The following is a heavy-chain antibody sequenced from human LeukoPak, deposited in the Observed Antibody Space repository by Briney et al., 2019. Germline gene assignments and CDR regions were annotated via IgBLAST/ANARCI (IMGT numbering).Heavy chain of an antibody. CDR2: IYYSGST. CDR1: GGSISSGGYY. J-gene: IGHJ6*02. D-gene: IGHD2-2*02. V-gene: IGHV4-31*03. CDR3: ARYCSSTSCYTGGLDYYYYGMDV. Sequence: PSETLSLTCTVSGGSISSGGYYWSWIRQHPGKGLEWIGYIYYSGSTYYNPSLKSRVTISVDTSKNQFSLKLSSVTAADTAVYYCARYCSSTSCYTGGLDYYYYGMDVWGQGTTVTVSS.